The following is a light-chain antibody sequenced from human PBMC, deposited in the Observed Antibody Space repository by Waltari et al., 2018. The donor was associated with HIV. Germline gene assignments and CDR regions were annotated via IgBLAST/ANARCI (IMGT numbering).Light chain of an antibody. J-gene: IGLJ2*01. CDR2: QDD. CDR3: QAWDSSTEGVV. V-gene: IGLV3-1*01. Sequence: SYELTQPPSVSVSPGQTASITCSGPKLGDKYVCWYQQKPGQSPILVIYQDDKRPSGIPERFSGSNSGNTATLTISGTQAMDEADYYCQAWDSSTEGVVFGGGTKLTVL. CDR1: KLGDKY.